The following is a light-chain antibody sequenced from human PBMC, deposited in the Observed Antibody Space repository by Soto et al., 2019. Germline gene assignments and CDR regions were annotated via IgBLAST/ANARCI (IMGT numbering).Light chain of an antibody. Sequence: EIVLTQSPGTLSLSPGERATLSCRASQSVSSSYLAWYQQKPGQAHRLLIYGASSSATGIPDRFSGSGSGTDFTLTISRLEPEDFAVYYCQQYGSSPRTFGQGTKVEIK. CDR3: QQYGSSPRT. CDR2: GAS. CDR1: QSVSSSY. J-gene: IGKJ1*01. V-gene: IGKV3-20*01.